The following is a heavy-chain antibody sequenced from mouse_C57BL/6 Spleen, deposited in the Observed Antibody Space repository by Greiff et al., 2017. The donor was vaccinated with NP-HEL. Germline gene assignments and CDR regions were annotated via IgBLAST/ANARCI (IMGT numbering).Heavy chain of an antibody. CDR2: INPYNGGT. D-gene: IGHD2-12*01. CDR1: GYTFTDYY. J-gene: IGHJ2*01. Sequence: VQLQQSGPVLVKPGASVKMSCKASGYTFTDYYMNWVKQSHGKSLEWIGVINPYNGGTSYNQKFKGKATLTVDKSSSTAYMELKSLTSEDSAVYYCARLRRSSYWGQGTTLTVSS. CDR3: ARLRRSSY. V-gene: IGHV1-19*01.